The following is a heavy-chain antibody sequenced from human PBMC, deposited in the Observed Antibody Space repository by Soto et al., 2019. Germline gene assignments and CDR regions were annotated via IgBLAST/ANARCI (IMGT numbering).Heavy chain of an antibody. Sequence: QVQLVQSAGEVKQPGASLRVSCKTSGYSFSTYAINWVRQAAGQGFEWIGWIGASDGKKKYAETLQGRVALTTDTTTNTTYFELKNLRSDDTAMYYCARERQARGSGSFAPYDYGCQGTLVTGSS. V-gene: IGHV1-18*04. J-gene: IGHJ4*02. D-gene: IGHD3-22*01. CDR2: IGASDGKK. CDR3: ARERQARGSGSFAPYDY. CDR1: GYSFSTYA.